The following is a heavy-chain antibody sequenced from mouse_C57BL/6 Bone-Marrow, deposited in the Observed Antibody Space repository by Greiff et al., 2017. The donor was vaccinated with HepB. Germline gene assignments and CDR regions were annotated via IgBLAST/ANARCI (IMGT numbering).Heavy chain of an antibody. D-gene: IGHD1-1*01. V-gene: IGHV5-17*01. CDR3: ARWITTVVAHYAMDY. CDR2: ISSGSSTI. J-gene: IGHJ4*01. CDR1: GFTFSDYG. Sequence: VQLVESGGGLVKPGGSLKLSCAASGFTFSDYGMHWVRQAPEKGLEWVAYISSGSSTIYYADTVKGRFTISRDNAKNTLFLQMTSLRSEDTAMYYCARWITTVVAHYAMDYWGQGTSVTVSS.